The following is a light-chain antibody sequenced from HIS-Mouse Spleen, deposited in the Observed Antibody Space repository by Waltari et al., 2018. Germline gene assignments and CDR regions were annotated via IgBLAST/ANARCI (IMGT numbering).Light chain of an antibody. V-gene: IGLV2-23*01. CDR3: CSYAGSSTWV. CDR1: RRDVGSSNL. Sequence: QSALTPPASVSGSPGPSITIPCTATRRDVGSSNLVSWYQQHPGKAPKLMIYEGSKRPSGVSNRFSGSKSGNTASLTISGLQAEDEADYYCCSYAGSSTWVFGGGTKLTVL. J-gene: IGLJ3*02. CDR2: EGS.